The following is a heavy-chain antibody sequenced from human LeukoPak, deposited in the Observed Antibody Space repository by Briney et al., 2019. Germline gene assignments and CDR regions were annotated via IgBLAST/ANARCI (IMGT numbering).Heavy chain of an antibody. CDR3: ARDTMVPSNYFDY. D-gene: IGHD3-10*01. V-gene: IGHV3-74*01. Sequence: GGSLRLSCAASGFTFSSYWMHWVRQAPGKGLVWVSRINSDGSSTSYAGSVKGRFTISRDNAKNTLYLQMNSLRAEDTAVYYCARDTMVPSNYFDYWGQGTLVTVSS. CDR2: INSDGSST. J-gene: IGHJ4*02. CDR1: GFTFSSYW.